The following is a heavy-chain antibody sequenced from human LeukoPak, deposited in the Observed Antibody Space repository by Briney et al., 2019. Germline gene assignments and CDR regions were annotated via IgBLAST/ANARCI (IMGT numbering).Heavy chain of an antibody. Sequence: GESLKISCEASGYSFGDYWIGWVRQIPGKGLEWMGIIYPRDSDVRYSPSFQGQVTISADKSISTAYLQWSSLKVSDTAMYYCARSPLLWTVDYWGQGTLVTVSS. V-gene: IGHV5-51*06. J-gene: IGHJ4*02. CDR2: IYPRDSDV. CDR3: ARSPLLWTVDY. CDR1: GYSFGDYW. D-gene: IGHD3-10*01.